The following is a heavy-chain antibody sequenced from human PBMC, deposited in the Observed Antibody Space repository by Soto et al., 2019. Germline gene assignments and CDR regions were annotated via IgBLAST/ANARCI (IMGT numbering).Heavy chain of an antibody. V-gene: IGHV3-30*18. D-gene: IGHD2-15*01. CDR1: GFTFSSYG. J-gene: IGHJ4*02. CDR2: ISYDGSNK. Sequence: QVQLVESGGGVVQPGRSLRLSCAASGFTFSSYGMHWVRQAPGKGLEWVAVISYDGSNKYYADSVKGRFTISRDNSKNTLYLQMNSLRAEDTAVYYCAKDRATVVVAAIFDYWGQGTLVTVSS. CDR3: AKDRATVVVAAIFDY.